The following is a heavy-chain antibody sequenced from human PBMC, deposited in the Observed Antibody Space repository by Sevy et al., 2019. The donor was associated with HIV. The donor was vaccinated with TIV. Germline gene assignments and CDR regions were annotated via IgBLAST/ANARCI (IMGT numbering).Heavy chain of an antibody. Sequence: ASVKVSCKASGGTFSSYAISWVRQAPGQGLEWMGGIIPIFGTANYAQKFQGRVTITADESTSTAYMELSSLRSEDTAVYYWARGPHPTPPPYYYYYGMDVWGQGTTVTVSS. CDR1: GGTFSSYA. J-gene: IGHJ6*02. CDR2: IIPIFGTA. D-gene: IGHD2-15*01. CDR3: ARGPHPTPPPYYYYYGMDV. V-gene: IGHV1-69*13.